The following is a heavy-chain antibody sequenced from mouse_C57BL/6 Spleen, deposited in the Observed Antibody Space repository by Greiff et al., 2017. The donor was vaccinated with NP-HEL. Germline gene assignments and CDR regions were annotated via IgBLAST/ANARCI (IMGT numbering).Heavy chain of an antibody. CDR3: ARDAYGPYYYAMDY. V-gene: IGHV5-16*01. CDR1: GFTFSDYY. D-gene: IGHD1-1*02. J-gene: IGHJ4*01. Sequence: EVKLVESEGGLVQPGSSMKLSCTASGFTFSDYYMAWVRQVPEKGLEWVANINYDGSSTYYLDSLKSRFIISRDNAKNILYLQMSSLKSEDTATYYCARDAYGPYYYAMDYWGQGTSVTVSS. CDR2: INYDGSST.